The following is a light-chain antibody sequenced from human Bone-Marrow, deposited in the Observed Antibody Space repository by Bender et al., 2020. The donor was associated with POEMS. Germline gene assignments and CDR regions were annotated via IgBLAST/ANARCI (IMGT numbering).Light chain of an antibody. CDR3: SSYTSSDSVL. V-gene: IGLV2-14*02. CDR1: SSDVATYNL. Sequence: QSALTQPASVSGSPGQSITISCTGTSSDVATYNLVSWYQQHPGKAPKLMIYEVTKRPSGVPDRLSGSKSGNTASLTVSGLQADDEADYFCSSYTSSDSVLFGGGTKLTVL. CDR2: EVT. J-gene: IGLJ2*01.